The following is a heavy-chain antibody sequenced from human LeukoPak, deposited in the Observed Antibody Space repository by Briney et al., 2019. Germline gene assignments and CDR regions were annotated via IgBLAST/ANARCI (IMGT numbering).Heavy chain of an antibody. CDR3: AREPPNIVGAA. D-gene: IGHD1-26*01. J-gene: IGHJ4*02. CDR1: GGSISSSSYH. V-gene: IGHV4-39*07. CDR2: IYYSGST. Sequence: SETLSLTCTVSGGSISSSSYHWGWIRQPPGKGLEWIGNIYYSGSTYYNPSLESRVTISVDTSKNQFSLKLSSVTAADTAVYYCAREPPNIVGAAWGQGTLVTVSS.